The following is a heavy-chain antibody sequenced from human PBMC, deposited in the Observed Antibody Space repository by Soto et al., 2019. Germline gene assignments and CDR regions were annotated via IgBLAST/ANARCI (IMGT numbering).Heavy chain of an antibody. V-gene: IGHV1-18*01. D-gene: IGHD6-13*01. Sequence: ASVKVSCKASGYAFHKYGFNWVRQAPGQGLEWMGRISAFNDYTNLAQKFQGRVTLTTDASTNTAYMELQLLRSDDTATYYCARGRGVVIPAGTPDAFDVWGQGTKVTVSS. J-gene: IGHJ3*01. CDR1: GYAFHKYG. CDR3: ARGRGVVIPAGTPDAFDV. CDR2: ISAFNDYT.